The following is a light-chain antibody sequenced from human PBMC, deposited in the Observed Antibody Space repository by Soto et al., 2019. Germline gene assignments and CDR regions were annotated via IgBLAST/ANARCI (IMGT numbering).Light chain of an antibody. CDR2: GAS. V-gene: IGKV3-20*01. CDR3: QQYGSSPRT. CDR1: QSVSSSY. Sequence: EIVLTQSPGTLSLSPGERATLSCRASQSVSSSYLAWYQQKPGQAPRLLIYGASSRATGIPDRFSGSVSGTDFTLTISRLEPEDFAVYYCQQYGSSPRTFGGGTKVESK. J-gene: IGKJ4*01.